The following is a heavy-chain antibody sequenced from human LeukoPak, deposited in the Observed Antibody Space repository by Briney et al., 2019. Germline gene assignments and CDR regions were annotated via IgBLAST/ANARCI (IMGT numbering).Heavy chain of an antibody. J-gene: IGHJ4*02. V-gene: IGHV1-2*02. CDR1: GYTFTGYY. CDR3: ARDSAIVAATGDY. CDR2: INPNSGGT. Sequence: ASVTVSCKASGYTFTGYYMHWVRQAPGQGLEWMGWINPNSGGTNYAQKFQGRVTMTRDTSISTAYMELSRLRSDDTAVYYCARDSAIVAATGDYWGQGTLVTVSS. D-gene: IGHD2-15*01.